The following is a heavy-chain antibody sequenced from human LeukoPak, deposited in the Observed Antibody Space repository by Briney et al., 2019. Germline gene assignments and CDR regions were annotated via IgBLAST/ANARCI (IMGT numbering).Heavy chain of an antibody. D-gene: IGHD5-18*01. CDR1: GFTFSSYA. CDR2: ISYGGSNK. CDR3: ARDGGIQLWLHYFDY. V-gene: IGHV3-30-3*01. Sequence: GGSLRLSCAASGFTFSSYAMHWVRQAPGKGLEWVAVISYGGSNKYYADSVKGRFTISRDNSKNTLYLQMNSLRAEDTAVYYCARDGGIQLWLHYFDYWGQGTLVTVSS. J-gene: IGHJ4*02.